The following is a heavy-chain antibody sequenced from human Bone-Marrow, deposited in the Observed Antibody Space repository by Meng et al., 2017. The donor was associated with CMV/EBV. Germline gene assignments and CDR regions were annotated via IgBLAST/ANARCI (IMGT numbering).Heavy chain of an antibody. D-gene: IGHD5-12*01. CDR3: ARELSRLRHYHYGMDV. CDR2: ISSSGSTI. J-gene: IGHJ6*02. V-gene: IGHV3-11*04. CDR1: GFTFSDYY. Sequence: SCAASGFTFSDYYMSWIRQAPGKGLEWVSYISSSGSTIYYADSVKGRFTISRDNAKNSLYLQMNSLRAEDTAVYYCARELSRLRHYHYGMDVWGQGTTVTVSS.